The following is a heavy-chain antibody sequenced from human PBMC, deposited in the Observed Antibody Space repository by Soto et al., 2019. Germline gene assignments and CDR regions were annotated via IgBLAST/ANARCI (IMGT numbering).Heavy chain of an antibody. D-gene: IGHD3-16*01. CDR2: ISSSSSYI. CDR1: GFTFSSYS. CDR3: ARDPGGSMITFGGAYYFDY. V-gene: IGHV3-21*01. Sequence: EVQLVESGGGLVKPGGSLRLSCAASGFTFSSYSMNWVLQAPGKGLEWVSSISSSSSYIYYADSVKGRFTISRDNAKNSLYLQMNSQRAEDTAVYYCARDPGGSMITFGGAYYFDYWCQGTLVTVSS. J-gene: IGHJ4*02.